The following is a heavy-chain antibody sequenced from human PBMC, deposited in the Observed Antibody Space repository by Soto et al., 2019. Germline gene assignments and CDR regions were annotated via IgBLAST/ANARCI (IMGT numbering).Heavy chain of an antibody. D-gene: IGHD5-18*01. J-gene: IGHJ4*02. Sequence: QVQLVESGGGVVQPGRSLRLSCVVSGFMFSTYGMHWVRQAPGKGLDWVAVIWYDGSKKSYADSVKGRFTISRDNSKNTLYLQMNSLTAEDTAVYYCARVPGSDRYCYGGIDYWGQAPLVTVSS. CDR2: IWYDGSKK. CDR1: GFMFSTYG. V-gene: IGHV3-33*01. CDR3: ARVPGSDRYCYGGIDY.